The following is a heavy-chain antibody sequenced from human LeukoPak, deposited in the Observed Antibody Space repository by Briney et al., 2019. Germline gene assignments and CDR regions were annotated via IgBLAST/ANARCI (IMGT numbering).Heavy chain of an antibody. V-gene: IGHV1-18*01. CDR1: GYTFTSYG. CDR3: ARDRVGYCSSTSCYDNWFDP. Sequence: ASVKVSYKASGYTFTSYGISWVRQAPGQGLEWMGWISAYNGNTNYAQKLQGRVTMTTDTSTSTAYMELRSLRSDDTAVYYCARDRVGYCSSTSCYDNWFDPWGQGTLVTVSS. J-gene: IGHJ5*02. CDR2: ISAYNGNT. D-gene: IGHD2-2*01.